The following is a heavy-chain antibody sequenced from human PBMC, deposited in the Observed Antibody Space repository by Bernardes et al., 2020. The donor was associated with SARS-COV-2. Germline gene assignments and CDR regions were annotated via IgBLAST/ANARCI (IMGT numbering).Heavy chain of an antibody. CDR1: GYTFTDFY. V-gene: IGHV1-2*02. CDR2: INPKSGDT. D-gene: IGHD6-19*01. CDR3: ASRHSSFDFFGLDV. Sequence: ASVKVSCKTSGYTFTDFYIHWLRQAPGQRLEWMGWINPKSGDTNYVQNFQGRVTMTRDTSSSTVYMELNWLRVDDTAIYYCASRHSSFDFFGLDVWGQGTTVIVSS. J-gene: IGHJ6*02.